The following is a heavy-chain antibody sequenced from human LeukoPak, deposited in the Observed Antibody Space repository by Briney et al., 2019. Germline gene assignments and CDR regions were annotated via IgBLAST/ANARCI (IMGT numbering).Heavy chain of an antibody. J-gene: IGHJ4*02. CDR2: ISGSGGST. V-gene: IGHV3-23*01. Sequence: QPGGSLRLSRAAPGFTFSSYGLSRVPQAPGKGLEWVSAISGSGGSTLYADSVKGRFTTSRDNTKNTLYLQMTSVRAEDTSVYYWAKDLQWLRDYWGQGTLVTVSS. CDR3: AKDLQWLRDY. CDR1: GFTFSSYG. D-gene: IGHD6-19*01.